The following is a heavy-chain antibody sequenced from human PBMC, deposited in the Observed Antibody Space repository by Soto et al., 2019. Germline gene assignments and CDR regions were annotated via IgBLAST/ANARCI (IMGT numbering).Heavy chain of an antibody. CDR3: TRVGGYYGDYPNFDY. Sequence: SETLSLTCTVYGGSIRSYYWSWIRQPPGKGLEWIGNIYYSGSTNYNPSRKSRVTMSVDMSKNQVSLKLGSVTAADTAVYYCTRVGGYYGDYPNFDYWGQGALVTVS. CDR2: IYYSGST. D-gene: IGHD4-17*01. J-gene: IGHJ4*02. CDR1: GGSIRSYY. V-gene: IGHV4-59*01.